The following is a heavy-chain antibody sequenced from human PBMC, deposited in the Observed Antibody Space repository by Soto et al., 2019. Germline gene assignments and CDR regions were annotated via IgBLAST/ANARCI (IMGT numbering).Heavy chain of an antibody. CDR2: ITGSSSNL. V-gene: IGHV3-23*01. J-gene: IGHJ4*02. Sequence: EVQLLESGGGLEQPRGSLRLSCAASGFTFRDYAMSWVRQAPGKGLEWVTTITGSSSNLYYSDSVKGRFAISRDNSKNTLYLQMDSLTAEDTAVYYCAKGGAVYGLLTHDYWGQGTLVTVSS. CDR3: AKGGAVYGLLTHDY. D-gene: IGHD3-9*01. CDR1: GFTFRDYA.